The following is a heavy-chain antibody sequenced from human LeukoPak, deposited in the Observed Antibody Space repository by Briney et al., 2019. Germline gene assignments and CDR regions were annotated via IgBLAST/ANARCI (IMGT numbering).Heavy chain of an antibody. CDR2: IYSGGST. Sequence: GGSLRLSCAASGFTVSSNYMSWVRQAPGKGLEWVSVIYSGGSTYYADSVKGRFTISRDNSKNTLYLQMNSLRAEDTAVYYCARDMSYYDSTSDYWGQGALVTVSS. CDR3: ARDMSYYDSTSDY. V-gene: IGHV3-66*01. CDR1: GFTVSSNY. D-gene: IGHD3-22*01. J-gene: IGHJ4*02.